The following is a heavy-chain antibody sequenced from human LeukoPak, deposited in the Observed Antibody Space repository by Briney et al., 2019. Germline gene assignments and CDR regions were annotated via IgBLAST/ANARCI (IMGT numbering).Heavy chain of an antibody. Sequence: ASVKVSCKASGYTFTGYYMHWVRQAPGQGLEWMGWINPNSGGTNYAQKFQGRVTMTRDTSISTAYMELSRLRSDDTAVYYCARDVNAYYYDSSGQIDYWGQGTLVTVSS. D-gene: IGHD3-22*01. V-gene: IGHV1-2*02. CDR1: GYTFTGYY. J-gene: IGHJ4*02. CDR3: ARDVNAYYYDSSGQIDY. CDR2: INPNSGGT.